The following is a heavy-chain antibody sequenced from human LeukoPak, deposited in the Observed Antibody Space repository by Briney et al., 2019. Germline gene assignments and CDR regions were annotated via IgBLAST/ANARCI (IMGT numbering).Heavy chain of an antibody. CDR1: GGTFSSYA. CDR3: ARPSPSSTSWHYDAFDI. CDR2: IIPIFGTA. J-gene: IGHJ3*02. V-gene: IGHV1-69*13. Sequence: SVKVSCKASGGTFSSYAIGWVRQAPGQGLEWMGGIIPIFGTANYAQKFQGRVTITADESTSTAYMELSSLRSEDTAVYYCARPSPSSTSWHYDAFDIWGQGTMVTVSS. D-gene: IGHD2-2*01.